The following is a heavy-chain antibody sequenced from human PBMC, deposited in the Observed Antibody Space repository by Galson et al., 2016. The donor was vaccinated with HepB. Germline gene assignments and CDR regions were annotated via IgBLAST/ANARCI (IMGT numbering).Heavy chain of an antibody. CDR1: GGTFSNYS. Sequence: SVKVSCKASGGTFSNYSFSWVRQAPGQGLEWMGGIIPDFGSANYADKFKGRATITADKLSNTVYMDLRSLRSDDTAVYFCARGGTIYRLHQPPNDYWGQGTLVTVSA. CDR3: ARGGTIYRLHQPPNDY. D-gene: IGHD2-2*01. CDR2: IIPDFGSA. V-gene: IGHV1-69*06. J-gene: IGHJ4*02.